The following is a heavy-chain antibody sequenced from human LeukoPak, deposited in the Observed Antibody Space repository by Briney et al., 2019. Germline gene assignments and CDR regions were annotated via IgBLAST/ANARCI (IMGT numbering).Heavy chain of an antibody. V-gene: IGHV4-4*07. D-gene: IGHD4-23*01. CDR3: ASGRLRWSYFDY. J-gene: IGHJ4*02. Sequence: MPSETLSLTCTVSGGSISSYYWSWIRQPAGKGLEWIGRIYTSGSTNYNPSLKSRVTMSVDTSKNQFSLKLSSVTAADTAVYYCASGRLRWSYFDYWGQGTLVTVSS. CDR2: IYTSGST. CDR1: GGSISSYY.